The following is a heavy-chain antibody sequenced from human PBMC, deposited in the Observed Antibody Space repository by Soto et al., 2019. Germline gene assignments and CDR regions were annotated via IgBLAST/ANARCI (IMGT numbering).Heavy chain of an antibody. CDR3: ARVHIRGWLDN. D-gene: IGHD1-1*01. CDR2: IFHSGST. J-gene: IGHJ5*02. CDR1: GDSISSSDYF. V-gene: IGHV4-39*01. Sequence: QLQLQESGPGLVKPSETLSLTCSVSGDSISSSDYFWGWIRQPPGKGLEWIGDIFHSGSTHYNASLKSRVTISVDTSKNQFFLKLTSVTAADTAVFYCARVHIRGWLDNWGQGTLVTVSS.